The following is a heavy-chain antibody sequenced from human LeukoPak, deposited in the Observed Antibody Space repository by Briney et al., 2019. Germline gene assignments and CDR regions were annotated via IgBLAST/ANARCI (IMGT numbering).Heavy chain of an antibody. CDR2: IYTSGST. CDR3: ARDSNCSSTSCYRGYYYYMDV. V-gene: IGHV4-4*07. CDR1: GGSFSDYY. Sequence: SETLSLTCAVYGGSFSDYYWSWIRQPAGKGLEWIGRIYTSGSTNYNPSLKSRVTMSVDTSKNQFSLKLSSVTAADTAVYYCARDSNCSSTSCYRGYYYYMDVWGKGTTVTVSS. J-gene: IGHJ6*03. D-gene: IGHD2-2*02.